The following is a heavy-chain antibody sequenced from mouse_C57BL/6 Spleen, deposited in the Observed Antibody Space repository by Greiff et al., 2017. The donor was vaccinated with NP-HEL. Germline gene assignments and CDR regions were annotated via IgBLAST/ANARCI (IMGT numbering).Heavy chain of an antibody. V-gene: IGHV3-1*01. CDR1: GYSITSGYD. CDR3: ARTGTRRGYFDY. CDR2: ISYSGST. Sequence: EVKLVESGPGMVKPSQSLSLTCTVTGYSITSGYDWHWIRHFPGNKLEWMGYISYSGSTNYNPSLKSRISITHDTSKNHFFLKLNSVTTEDTATYYCARTGTRRGYFDYWGQGTTLTVSS. D-gene: IGHD4-1*01. J-gene: IGHJ2*01.